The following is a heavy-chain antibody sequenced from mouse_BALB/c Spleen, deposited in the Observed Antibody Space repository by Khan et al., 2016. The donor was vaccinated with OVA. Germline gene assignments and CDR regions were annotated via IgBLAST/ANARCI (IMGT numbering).Heavy chain of an antibody. D-gene: IGHD1-1*01. CDR1: GFTFSSFG. CDR3: ARSYFYGYYFDQ. CDR2: ISGDSSTI. V-gene: IGHV5-17*02. Sequence: EVELVESGGGLVQPGGSRKLSCVASGFTFSSFGMHWVRRAPEKGLEWVAYISGDSSTIYYTDTVKGRFTISRDNPKNTLFLQMTSLRSEDMAMYYCARSYFYGYYFDQWGQGTTLTVSS. J-gene: IGHJ2*01.